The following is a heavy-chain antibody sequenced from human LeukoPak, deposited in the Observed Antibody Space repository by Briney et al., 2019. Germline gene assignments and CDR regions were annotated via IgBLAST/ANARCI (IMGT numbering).Heavy chain of an antibody. Sequence: PGGSLRLSCAASGFTFSSYGMHWVRQAPGKGLEWVAFIRYDGSNKYYADSVKGRFTISRDNSKNTLYLQMNSLRAEDTAVYYCAKPSHVLRYFDWLSADYGMDVWGQGTTVTVSS. CDR3: AKPSHVLRYFDWLSADYGMDV. D-gene: IGHD3-9*01. CDR1: GFTFSSYG. J-gene: IGHJ6*02. CDR2: IRYDGSNK. V-gene: IGHV3-30*02.